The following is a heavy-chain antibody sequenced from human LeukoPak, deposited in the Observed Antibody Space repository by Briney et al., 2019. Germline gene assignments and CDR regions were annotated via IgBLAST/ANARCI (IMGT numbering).Heavy chain of an antibody. CDR3: ARGGDYYDSSGRSYNWFDP. J-gene: IGHJ5*02. CDR1: GGSIGSYY. D-gene: IGHD3-22*01. Sequence: PSETLSLTCTVSGGSIGSYYWSWIRQPPGKGLEWIGYIYYSGSTNYNPSLKSRVTISVDTSKNQFSLKLSSVTAADTAVYYCARGGDYYDSSGRSYNWFDPWGQGTLVTVSS. V-gene: IGHV4-59*01. CDR2: IYYSGST.